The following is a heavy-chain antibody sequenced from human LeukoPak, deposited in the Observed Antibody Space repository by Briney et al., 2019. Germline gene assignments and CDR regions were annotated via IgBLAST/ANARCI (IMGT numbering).Heavy chain of an antibody. D-gene: IGHD4-17*01. V-gene: IGHV3-30*18. CDR1: GFTFSSYG. CDR3: AKDIGHPQTTMTTVTTEDY. CDR2: ISYDGSNK. J-gene: IGHJ4*02. Sequence: GGSLRLSCAASGFTFSSYGMHWVHQAPGKGLEWVAVISYDGSNKYYADSVKGRFTISRDNSKNSLYLQMNSLRAEDTAVYYCAKDIGHPQTTMTTVTTEDYWGQGTLVTVSS.